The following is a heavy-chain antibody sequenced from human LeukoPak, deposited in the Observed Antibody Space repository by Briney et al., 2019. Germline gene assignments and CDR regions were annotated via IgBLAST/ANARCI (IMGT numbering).Heavy chain of an antibody. V-gene: IGHV3-30*02. D-gene: IGHD3-10*01. CDR1: GFTFSTHG. Sequence: GGSLRLSCAASGFTFSTHGMHWVRQAPGKGLEWVAFIRYDGINKYYADSVKGRFTISRDSFKNTLYLQMNSLRPEDTAVYYCARSSGDYYGSGSPYFDYWGQGTLVTVSS. CDR3: ARSSGDYYGSGSPYFDY. J-gene: IGHJ4*02. CDR2: IRYDGINK.